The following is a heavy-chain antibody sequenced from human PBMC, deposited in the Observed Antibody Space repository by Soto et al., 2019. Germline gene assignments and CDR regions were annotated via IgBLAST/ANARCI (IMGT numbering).Heavy chain of an antibody. V-gene: IGHV1-69*02. CDR2: IIPILGIA. J-gene: IGHJ4*01. Sequence: QVQLVQSGAEVKKPGSSVKVSCKASGGTFSSYTISWVRQAPGQGLEWMGRIIPILGIANYAQKFQGRVTITADKSTSTAYMKLSSLRSEDTAVYYCAVGEGSGWSGFDYWGQEPWSPSPQ. CDR3: AVGEGSGWSGFDY. D-gene: IGHD6-19*01. CDR1: GGTFSSYT.